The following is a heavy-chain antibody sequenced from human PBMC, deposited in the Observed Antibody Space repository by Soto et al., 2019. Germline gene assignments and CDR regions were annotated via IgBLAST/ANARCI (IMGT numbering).Heavy chain of an antibody. CDR1: GGSFSGYY. V-gene: IGHV4-34*01. D-gene: IGHD1-26*01. CDR2: INHSGST. J-gene: IGHJ6*02. CDR3: GGRQWELLFSYYYGMDV. Sequence: SETLSLTCAVYGGSFSGYYWSWIRQPPGKGLEWIGEINHSGSTNYNPSLKSRVTISVDTSKNQFSLKLSSVTAADTAVYYCGGRQWELLFSYYYGMDVWGQGTTVTVSS.